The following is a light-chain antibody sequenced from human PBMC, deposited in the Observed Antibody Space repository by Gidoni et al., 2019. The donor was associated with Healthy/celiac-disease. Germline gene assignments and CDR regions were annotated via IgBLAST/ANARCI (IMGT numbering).Light chain of an antibody. Sequence: DIQMTQSPSSLSASVGDRVTITCRASQSISSYLNWYQQKPGKAPKLLIYAASSLQSGVPSRFSGRGSGTDFPLPLSSLPPEDFSTYYCQQSYSTPLTFGGGTKVEIK. CDR1: QSISSY. V-gene: IGKV1-39*01. J-gene: IGKJ4*01. CDR2: AAS. CDR3: QQSYSTPLT.